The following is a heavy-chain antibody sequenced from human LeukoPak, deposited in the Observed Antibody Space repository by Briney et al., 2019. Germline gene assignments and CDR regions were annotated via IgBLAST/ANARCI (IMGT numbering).Heavy chain of an antibody. D-gene: IGHD3-22*01. Sequence: SETLSLTCTVSGGSISSGSYYWSWIRQPAGKGLEWIGRIYTSGSTNYNPSLKSRVTISVDTSKNQFSLKLSSVTAADTAVYYCAKNLGVGYYDSSGYGAFDIWGQGTMVTVSS. V-gene: IGHV4-61*02. CDR1: GGSISSGSYY. CDR3: AKNLGVGYYDSSGYGAFDI. CDR2: IYTSGST. J-gene: IGHJ3*02.